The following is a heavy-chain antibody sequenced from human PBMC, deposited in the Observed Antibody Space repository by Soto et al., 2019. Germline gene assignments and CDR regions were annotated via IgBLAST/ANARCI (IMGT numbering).Heavy chain of an antibody. CDR1: AFTFSSYW. CDR3: ARSYSYYDMYV. Sequence: EVPLVESGGGLVQPGGSLRLSCTASAFTFSSYWMHWVRQAPGKGLVWVSRINSDGSTATYADFVKGRFTISRDNAKNTLYLQMNSLRAEDTAVYYCARSYSYYDMYVWCQGTTVTVSS. J-gene: IGHJ6*02. CDR2: INSDGSTA. V-gene: IGHV3-74*01.